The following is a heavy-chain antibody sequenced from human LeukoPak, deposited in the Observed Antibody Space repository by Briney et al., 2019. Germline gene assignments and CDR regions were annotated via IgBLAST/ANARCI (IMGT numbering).Heavy chain of an antibody. D-gene: IGHD3-10*01. V-gene: IGHV3-21*01. CDR2: ISSSSSYI. CDR3: ARADGSGYYFDY. J-gene: IGHJ4*02. Sequence: GGSLRLSCAASGFTFSSYSMNWVRQAPGKGLEWVSSISSSSSYIYYADSVKGRFTISRDNAKNSLYLQMNSLRAEDTAVYYCARADGSGYYFDYWGQGTLVTVSS. CDR1: GFTFSSYS.